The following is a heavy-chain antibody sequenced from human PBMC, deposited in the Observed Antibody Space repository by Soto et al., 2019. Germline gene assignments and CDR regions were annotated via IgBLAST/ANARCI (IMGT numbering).Heavy chain of an antibody. CDR2: ISAYNGNT. V-gene: IGHV1-18*01. Sequence: QVQLVQSGAEVKKPGASVKVSCKASGYTFTSYGISWVLQAPGQGLEWMGWISAYNGNTNYAQKLQGRVTMTTDTSTSTAYMELRSLRSDDTAVYYCARDRDDDILTGYYYYYGMDVWGQGTTVTVSS. D-gene: IGHD3-9*01. CDR3: ARDRDDDILTGYYYYYGMDV. CDR1: GYTFTSYG. J-gene: IGHJ6*02.